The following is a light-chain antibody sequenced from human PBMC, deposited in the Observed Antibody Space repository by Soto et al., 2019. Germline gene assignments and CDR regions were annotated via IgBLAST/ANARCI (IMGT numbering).Light chain of an antibody. V-gene: IGKV3D-20*02. CDR2: GTS. CDR3: QQRSNWRVT. Sequence: EIVLTQSPGTLSLSPGERATLSCRASQGVSSTFLAWYQQKPGRAPRLLIYGTSNRATGIPDRFVGSGSGADFTLTISSLEPEDFAVYYCQQRSNWRVTFGGGTKVDIK. CDR1: QGVSSTF. J-gene: IGKJ4*01.